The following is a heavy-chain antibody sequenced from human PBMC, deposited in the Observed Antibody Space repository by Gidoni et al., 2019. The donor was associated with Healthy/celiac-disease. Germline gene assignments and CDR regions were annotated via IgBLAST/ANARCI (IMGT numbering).Heavy chain of an antibody. CDR3: ASKRYDILTGIDPHFDY. J-gene: IGHJ4*02. D-gene: IGHD3-9*01. CDR2: ISGSGGST. Sequence: EWVSAISGSGGSTYYADSVKGRFTISRDNSKNTLYLQMNSLRAEDTAVYYCASKRYDILTGIDPHFDYWGQGTLVTVSS. V-gene: IGHV3-23*01.